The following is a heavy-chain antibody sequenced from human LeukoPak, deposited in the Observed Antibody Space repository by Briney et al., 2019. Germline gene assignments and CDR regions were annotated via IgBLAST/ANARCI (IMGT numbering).Heavy chain of an antibody. J-gene: IGHJ4*02. V-gene: IGHV3-30*18. Sequence: GRSLRLSCAASGFTFSNYGMHWVRQAPGKGLEWVAVTSDDGNDEYYADSVKGRFTISRDNPKNTVYLQMNSLRADDTAVYYCAKDRGYCRSGSCYRPNYWGQGTLVTVSS. CDR3: AKDRGYCRSGSCYRPNY. CDR1: GFTFSNYG. D-gene: IGHD2-15*01. CDR2: TSDDGNDE.